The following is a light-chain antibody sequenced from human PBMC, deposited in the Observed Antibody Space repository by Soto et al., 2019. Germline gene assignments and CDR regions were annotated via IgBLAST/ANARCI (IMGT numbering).Light chain of an antibody. CDR1: QSFSGNY. V-gene: IGKV3-20*01. Sequence: EIVLTQSPGTLSLSPGERATLSCRASQSFSGNYLAWFQQKPGQAPRLLMYGASSRATGIPDRFSGSGSGTDFTLSISRLEPEDFAVYYCQHYGSSPRMFGQGTKVEIK. CDR3: QHYGSSPRM. J-gene: IGKJ1*01. CDR2: GAS.